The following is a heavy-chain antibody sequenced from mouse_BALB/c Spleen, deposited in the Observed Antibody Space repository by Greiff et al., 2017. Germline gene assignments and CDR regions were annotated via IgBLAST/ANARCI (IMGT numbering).Heavy chain of an antibody. D-gene: IGHD2-1*01. J-gene: IGHJ2*01. CDR1: GYTFTNYW. V-gene: IGHV1-63*02. CDR2: IYPGGGYT. Sequence: QVQLKESGAELVRPGTSVKISCKASGYTFTNYWLGWVKQRPGHGLEWIGDIYPGGGYTNYNEKFKGKATLTADTSSSTAYMQLSSLTSEDSAVYFCARGGGNYDYWGQGTTLTVSS. CDR3: ARGGGNYDY.